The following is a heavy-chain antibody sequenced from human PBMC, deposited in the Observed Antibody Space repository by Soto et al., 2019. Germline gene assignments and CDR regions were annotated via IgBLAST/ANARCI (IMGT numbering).Heavy chain of an antibody. D-gene: IGHD5-12*01. CDR3: ASIRDGYNLNYYYGMDV. Sequence: QVQLVQSGAEVKKPGSSVKVSCKASGGTFNSYAISWVRQAPGQGLEWMGGIIPIFGTANYAQKFQGRVTITADESTSTAYRELSSLSSEDTAVYYCASIRDGYNLNYYYGMDVWGQGTTVIVSS. CDR2: IIPIFGTA. CDR1: GGTFNSYA. V-gene: IGHV1-69*12. J-gene: IGHJ6*02.